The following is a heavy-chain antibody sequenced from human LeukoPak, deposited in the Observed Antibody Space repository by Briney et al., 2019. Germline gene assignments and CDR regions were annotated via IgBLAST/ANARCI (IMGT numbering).Heavy chain of an antibody. CDR3: AKESRSSDWYGSDY. Sequence: GRSLRLSCAASGSTFSNYAMSWVRQAPGDGLEWVSGISGSGESTHYADSVKGRLIISRDNSKNTLYLQMNSLRAEDTAVYYCAKESRSSDWYGSDYWGQGTLVTVSS. CDR1: GSTFSNYA. D-gene: IGHD6-19*01. J-gene: IGHJ4*02. CDR2: ISGSGEST. V-gene: IGHV3-23*01.